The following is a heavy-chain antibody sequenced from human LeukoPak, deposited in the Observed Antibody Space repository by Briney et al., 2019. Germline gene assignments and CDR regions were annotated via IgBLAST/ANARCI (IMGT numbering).Heavy chain of an antibody. CDR1: GFTFSSYW. Sequence: GGSLRLSCAASGFTFSSYWMHWVRQAPGKGLVWVSRINSDGGSTSYADSVKGRFTISRDNAKNTLYLQMNSLRAEDTAVYYCARDRRAVAGTGPFDYWGQGTLVTVSS. J-gene: IGHJ4*02. CDR2: INSDGGST. V-gene: IGHV3-74*01. CDR3: ARDRRAVAGTGPFDY. D-gene: IGHD6-19*01.